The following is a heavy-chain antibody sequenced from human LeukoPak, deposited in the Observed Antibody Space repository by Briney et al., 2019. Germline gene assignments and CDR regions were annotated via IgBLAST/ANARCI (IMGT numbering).Heavy chain of an antibody. Sequence: PSETLSLTCTVSGGSISSSSYFWSWIRQPPGKGLEWIGEITPSGSTNYSPSLKSRVSISIDTSKKKLSLRLTSVTAADSAVYYCASSFYYDSRDYWGQGTLVTVSS. CDR3: ASSFYYDSRDY. D-gene: IGHD3-22*01. CDR1: GGSISSSSYF. V-gene: IGHV4-39*07. J-gene: IGHJ4*02. CDR2: ITPSGST.